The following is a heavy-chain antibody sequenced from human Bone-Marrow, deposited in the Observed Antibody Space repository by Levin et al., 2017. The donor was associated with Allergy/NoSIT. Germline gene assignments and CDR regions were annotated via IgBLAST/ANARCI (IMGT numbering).Heavy chain of an antibody. J-gene: IGHJ6*02. D-gene: IGHD3-3*01. CDR2: IYSGGST. CDR3: ARDQESGPSSGMDG. CDR1: GFTISGNY. V-gene: IGHV3-53*01. Sequence: GGSLRLSCAASGFTISGNYMSWVRQAPGKGLEWVSIIYSGGSTYYANSVKGRFTISRDNSKNTLYLQMNSLRDEDTAVYYCARDQESGPSSGMDGWGQGTTVTVSS.